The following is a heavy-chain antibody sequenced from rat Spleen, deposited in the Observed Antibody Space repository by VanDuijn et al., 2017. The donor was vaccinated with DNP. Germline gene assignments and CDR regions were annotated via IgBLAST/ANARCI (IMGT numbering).Heavy chain of an antibody. J-gene: IGHJ3*01. CDR3: ATLSRGWFPY. CDR1: GFTFSNFG. Sequence: EVQLVESGGGLVQPGRSLKLSCAASGFTFSNFGMAWVRQAPKKGLEWVATITASSGTTYYRDSVKGRFTISRDNAKSTLYLQMDSLRSEDTATYYCATLSRGWFPYWGQGTLVTVSS. V-gene: IGHV5S13*01. CDR2: ITASSGTT. D-gene: IGHD3-8*01.